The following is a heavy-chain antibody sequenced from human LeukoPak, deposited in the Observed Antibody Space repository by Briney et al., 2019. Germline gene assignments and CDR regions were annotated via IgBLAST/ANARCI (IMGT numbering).Heavy chain of an antibody. D-gene: IGHD6-13*01. CDR2: IYPGDSDT. CDR1: GYSFTSYW. J-gene: IGHJ4*02. CDR3: ARQAAAGQDYFDY. Sequence: GESLQISCKGSGYSFTSYWIGWVRQLPGKGLEWMGIIYPGDSDTRYSPSFQGQVTSSADKSISTAYLQWSSLKASDTAMYYCARQAAAGQDYFDYWGQGTLVTVSS. V-gene: IGHV5-51*01.